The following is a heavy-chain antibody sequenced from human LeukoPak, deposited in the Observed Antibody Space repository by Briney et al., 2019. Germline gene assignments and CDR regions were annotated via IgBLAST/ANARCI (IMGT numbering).Heavy chain of an antibody. CDR2: IYYSGSA. D-gene: IGHD3-3*01. V-gene: IGHV4-59*01. J-gene: IGHJ6*02. CDR3: ARGHDYYGMDV. CDR1: GGSISSYY. Sequence: PSETLSLTCTVSGGSISSYYWSWIRQPPGKGLEWIGYIYYSGSANYNPSLKSRVTISVDTSKNQFSLKLSSVTAADTAMYYCARGHDYYGMDVWGQGTTVTVSS.